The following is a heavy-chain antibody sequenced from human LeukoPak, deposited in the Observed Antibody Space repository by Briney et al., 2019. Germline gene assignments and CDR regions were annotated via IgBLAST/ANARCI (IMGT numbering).Heavy chain of an antibody. V-gene: IGHV4-34*01. Sequence: SETLSLTCAVYGGSFSGYYWSWIRQPPGKGLEWIGEINHSGSTNYNPSLKSRVTISVDTSKNQFSLKLSSVTAADTAVYYCARANIYYDILTGYHRNGMDVWGQGTTVTVSS. D-gene: IGHD3-9*01. CDR3: ARANIYYDILTGYHRNGMDV. CDR2: INHSGST. J-gene: IGHJ6*02. CDR1: GGSFSGYY.